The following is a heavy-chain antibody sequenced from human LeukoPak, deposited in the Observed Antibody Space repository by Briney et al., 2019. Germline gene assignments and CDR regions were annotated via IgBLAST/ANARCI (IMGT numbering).Heavy chain of an antibody. D-gene: IGHD6-19*01. CDR3: ARAGGLRIAVAPIDC. J-gene: IGHJ4*02. Sequence: GGSLRLSCAASGFTVSSNYMSWVRQALGKGLEWVSVIYSGGGTFYADSVKGRFTISRDNSKNTLYLQMNSLRAEDTAVYYCARAGGLRIAVAPIDCWGQGTLVTVSS. CDR1: GFTVSSNY. CDR2: IYSGGGT. V-gene: IGHV3-53*01.